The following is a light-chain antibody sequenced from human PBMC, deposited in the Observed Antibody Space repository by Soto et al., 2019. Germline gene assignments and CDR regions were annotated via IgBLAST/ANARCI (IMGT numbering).Light chain of an antibody. V-gene: IGLV2-23*01. CDR3: CSYAGNVV. CDR1: SSDVGSDNL. J-gene: IGLJ2*01. Sequence: QSALTQPASVSGSPGQSITISCTGTSSDVGSDNLVSWFQQHPGKAPKLMIYEASKRPSGVSIRFSASRSGNTASLTISGRQAEDEADYYCCSYAGNVVFGGGTKLTVL. CDR2: EAS.